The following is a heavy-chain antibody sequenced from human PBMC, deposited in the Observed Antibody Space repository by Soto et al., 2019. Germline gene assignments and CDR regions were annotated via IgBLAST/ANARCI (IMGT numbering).Heavy chain of an antibody. D-gene: IGHD2-15*01. V-gene: IGHV3-23*01. CDR3: AKDQEVESQTFYYYYYYGMDV. CDR2: ISGSGGST. Sequence: GGSLRLSCAASGFTFSSYAMSWVRQAPGKGLEWVSAISGSGGSTYYADSVKGRFTISRDNSKNTLYLQMNSLRAEDTAVYYCAKDQEVESQTFYYYYYYGMDVWGQGTTVTVSS. J-gene: IGHJ6*02. CDR1: GFTFSSYA.